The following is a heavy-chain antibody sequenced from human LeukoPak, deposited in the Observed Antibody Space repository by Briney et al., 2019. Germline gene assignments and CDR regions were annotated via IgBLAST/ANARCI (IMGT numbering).Heavy chain of an antibody. D-gene: IGHD3-16*01. CDR2: ITPVIDSA. V-gene: IGHV1-69*08. J-gene: IGHJ5*02. CDR3: TRVNLRGSQYNWFDP. Sequence: SVKVSCKTSGGTFRSHIFSWVRQAPGHGLEWMGRITPVIDSAKYAQKFQDRITITADTSTGTAYLHLSSLTSEDTAIYYCTRVNLRGSQYNWFDPWGQGTLVTVSS. CDR1: GGTFRSHI.